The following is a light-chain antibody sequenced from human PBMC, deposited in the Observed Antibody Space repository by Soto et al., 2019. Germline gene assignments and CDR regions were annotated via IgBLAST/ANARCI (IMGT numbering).Light chain of an antibody. CDR1: QGIIDY. J-gene: IGKJ1*01. V-gene: IGKV1-27*01. CDR2: AAS. CDR3: QKYDSAPQT. Sequence: DIQMTQSPSSLSASVGDTVTITCRASQGIIDYLAWFQQRPGKAPNLLIYAASTLQIGVPSRFSGSGAGTDFSLTISNLQPEDAANYYFQKYDSAPQTFGPGTKVEIK.